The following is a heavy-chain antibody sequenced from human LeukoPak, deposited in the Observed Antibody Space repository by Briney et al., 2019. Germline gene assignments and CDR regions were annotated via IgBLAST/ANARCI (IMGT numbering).Heavy chain of an antibody. J-gene: IGHJ3*02. Sequence: PSETPSLTCTVSGGSISSYYWSWIRQPPGKGLEWLGYIYYSGSTNYNPSLKSRVTISVDTSKNQFSLKLSSVTAADTAVYYCSRESRGYSGYDYRAFDIWGQGTMVTVSS. CDR3: SRESRGYSGYDYRAFDI. V-gene: IGHV4-59*01. D-gene: IGHD5-12*01. CDR2: IYYSGST. CDR1: GGSISSYY.